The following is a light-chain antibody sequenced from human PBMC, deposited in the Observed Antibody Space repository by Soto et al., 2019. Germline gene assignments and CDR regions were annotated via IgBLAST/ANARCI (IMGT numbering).Light chain of an antibody. CDR2: AAY. J-gene: IGKJ2*01. CDR1: QNISPY. V-gene: IGKV1-27*01. CDR3: QKYNSAPHT. Sequence: DIPMTQSPSSLSVSVGDRVTITCRASQNISPYLAWYQQRPGRVPTLLIYAAYTLQSGVPSRVSGSGSGTDFTLTISSLQPEDVATYYCQKYNSAPHTCGQGTKLEIK.